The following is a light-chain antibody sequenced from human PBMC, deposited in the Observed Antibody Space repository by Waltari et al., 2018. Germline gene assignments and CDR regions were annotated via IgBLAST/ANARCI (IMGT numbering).Light chain of an antibody. CDR1: HNIDTW. V-gene: IGKV1-5*03. Sequence: DILMTQPPSTLSASVGDRVTLTCRASHNIDTWLAWYQQKPGKAPKFLIYKASNLAKGVPSRFSGSGSGTEFTLTISSLQPDDFATYYCQQYNSGALTFGGGTKVEIK. CDR2: KAS. J-gene: IGKJ4*01. CDR3: QQYNSGALT.